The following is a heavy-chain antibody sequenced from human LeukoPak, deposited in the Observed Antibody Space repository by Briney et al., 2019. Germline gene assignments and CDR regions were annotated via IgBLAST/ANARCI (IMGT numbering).Heavy chain of an antibody. CDR1: GGSISSYY. Sequence: SETLSLTCTVSGGSISSYYWSWIRQPPGKGLEWIGYIYYSGSTNYNPSLKSRVTISVDTSKNQFSLKLSSVTAADTAVYYCARSWTMAQNLDSWGQGTQVTVSS. CDR2: IYYSGST. V-gene: IGHV4-59*01. CDR3: ARSWTMAQNLDS. D-gene: IGHD4/OR15-4a*01. J-gene: IGHJ4*02.